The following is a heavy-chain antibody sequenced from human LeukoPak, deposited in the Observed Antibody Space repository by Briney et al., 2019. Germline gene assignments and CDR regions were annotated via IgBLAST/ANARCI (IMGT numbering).Heavy chain of an antibody. CDR2: ISGSGGST. J-gene: IGHJ4*02. D-gene: IGHD3-22*01. CDR3: AKESYDSSGYYVGY. CDR1: GVTFRSYA. V-gene: IGHV3-23*01. Sequence: RSGGSLRLSCAASGVTFRSYAMSWVRQAPGKGLEWVSAISGSGGSTYYADSVKGRFTISRDNSKNTLYLQMNSLRAEDTAVYYCAKESYDSSGYYVGYWGQGTLVTVSS.